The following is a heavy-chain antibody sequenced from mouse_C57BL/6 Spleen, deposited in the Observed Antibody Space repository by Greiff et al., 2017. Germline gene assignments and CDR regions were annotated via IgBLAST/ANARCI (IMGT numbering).Heavy chain of an antibody. CDR1: GYTFTSYW. CDR3: AREDYDGSSLFAY. Sequence: QVQLQQPGAELVKPGASVKLSCKASGYTFTSYWMHWVKQRPGRGLEWIGRIDPNSGGTKYNEKFKSKATLTVDKPSSTAYMQRSSLTSEDSAVYYCAREDYDGSSLFAYWGQGTLVTVSA. CDR2: IDPNSGGT. J-gene: IGHJ3*01. V-gene: IGHV1-72*01. D-gene: IGHD1-1*01.